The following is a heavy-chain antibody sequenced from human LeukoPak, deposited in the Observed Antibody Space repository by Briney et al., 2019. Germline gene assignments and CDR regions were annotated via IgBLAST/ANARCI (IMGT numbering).Heavy chain of an antibody. CDR1: GFTFRDYY. V-gene: IGHV3-11*04. CDR2: ISTSGSTI. CDR3: ARDSSTNDVCFDY. D-gene: IGHD2-8*01. J-gene: IGHJ4*02. Sequence: GGSLRLSCAASGFTFRDYYMTWIRQAPGKGLEWVSYISTSGSTIYYADSVKGRFTISRDNAKNSLYLQMNSLRAEDTAVYYCARDSSTNDVCFDYWGQGTLVTVSS.